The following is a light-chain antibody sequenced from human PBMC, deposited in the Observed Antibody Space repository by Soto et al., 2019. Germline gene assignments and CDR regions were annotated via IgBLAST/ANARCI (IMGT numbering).Light chain of an antibody. V-gene: IGKV3-11*01. Sequence: EIVLTQSPAPLSLSPGERATLSCRASQSVSSYLAWYQQKPGQAPRLLIYGASTRATGVPARFSGSGSGTGFTVTISSLQSEEFAVYYCQQRSNWPPTLTFGGGTKVDIK. CDR3: QQRSNWPPTLT. CDR1: QSVSSY. CDR2: GAS. J-gene: IGKJ4*01.